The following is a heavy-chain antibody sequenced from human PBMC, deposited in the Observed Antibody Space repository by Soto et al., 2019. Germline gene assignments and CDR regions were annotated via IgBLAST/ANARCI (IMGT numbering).Heavy chain of an antibody. J-gene: IGHJ4*02. CDR3: ARVGEAGYNYHLFDY. Sequence: NPSETLSLTCTVSGGSISSGDYYWSWIRQPPGKGLEWIGYIHYSGSTYYNPSLKSRVTISVDTSKNQFSLKLSSVTAADTAVYYCARVGEAGYNYHLFDYWGQGTLVTVSS. CDR2: IHYSGST. CDR1: GGSISSGDYY. D-gene: IGHD5-12*01. V-gene: IGHV4-30-4*01.